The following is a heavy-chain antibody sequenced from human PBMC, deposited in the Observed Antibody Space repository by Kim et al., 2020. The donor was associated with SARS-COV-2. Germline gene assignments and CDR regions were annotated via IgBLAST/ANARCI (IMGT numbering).Heavy chain of an antibody. J-gene: IGHJ4*02. CDR2: IYYSGST. Sequence: SETLSLTCTVSGGSISSYYWSWIRQPPGKGLEWIGYIYYSGSTNYNPSLKSRVTISVDTSKNQFSLKLSSVTAADTAVYYCARVKDDFWSGNPEGPIDYWGQGTLVTVSS. V-gene: IGHV4-59*01. D-gene: IGHD3-3*01. CDR3: ARVKDDFWSGNPEGPIDY. CDR1: GGSISSYY.